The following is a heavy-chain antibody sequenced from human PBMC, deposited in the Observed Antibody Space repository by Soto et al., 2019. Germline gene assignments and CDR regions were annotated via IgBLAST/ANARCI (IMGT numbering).Heavy chain of an antibody. J-gene: IGHJ4*02. CDR1: GFTFSSYW. CDR3: ARIGRGGNPKGGIDY. Sequence: EVQLVESGGGLVQPGGSLRLSCAASGFTFSSYWMSWVRQAPGKGLEWVANIKQDGSEKYYVDSVKGRFTISRDNAKNSLYLQMNGLRAEDTAVYYCARIGRGGNPKGGIDYWGQGTLVTVSS. V-gene: IGHV3-7*01. CDR2: IKQDGSEK. D-gene: IGHD2-15*01.